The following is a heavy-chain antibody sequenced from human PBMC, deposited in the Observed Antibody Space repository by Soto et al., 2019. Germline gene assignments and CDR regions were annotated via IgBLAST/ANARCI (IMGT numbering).Heavy chain of an antibody. CDR3: AKATITPGTHSLDV. V-gene: IGHV3-66*01. CDR1: GFSVRDSY. Sequence: EVQLVESGGGLVQPGGSLTLSCAASGFSVRDSYISWVRQVPGKGLEWISVIYSAGHTYYADSVKGRFIVSRDKSKNTVSLQMNYLRDEDTALYFCAKATITPGTHSLDVWGNGTTVTVSS. D-gene: IGHD1-1*01. CDR2: IYSAGHT. J-gene: IGHJ6*04.